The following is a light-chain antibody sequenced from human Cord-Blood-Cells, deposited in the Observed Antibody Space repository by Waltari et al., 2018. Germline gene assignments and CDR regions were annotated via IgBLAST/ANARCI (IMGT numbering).Light chain of an antibody. CDR1: SSDVGSYNL. Sequence: QSALTQPASVSGSPGQSITISCTGTSSDVGSYNLVSWYQQHPGKAPKRMIYEGSKLPSGVSNRFSGSKSGNTASLTISGLQAKDEADYYCCSYAGSSTWVVGGGTKLTVL. V-gene: IGLV2-23*01. J-gene: IGLJ3*02. CDR3: CSYAGSSTWV. CDR2: EGS.